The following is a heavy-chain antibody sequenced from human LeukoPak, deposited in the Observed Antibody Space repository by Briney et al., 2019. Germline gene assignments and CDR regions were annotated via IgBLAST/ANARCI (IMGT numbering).Heavy chain of an antibody. CDR3: ARDLLGYNYHYMDV. CDR2: ISSGSSYI. D-gene: IGHD3-16*02. J-gene: IGHJ6*03. Sequence: PGGSLRLSCAASGFTFSSYSMNWVRQAPGKGLEWVSSISSGSSYIYYADSVKGRFTISRDNAKNSLYLQMNSLRGEDTAVYYCARDLLGYNYHYMDVWGKGTTVTVSS. V-gene: IGHV3-21*01. CDR1: GFTFSSYS.